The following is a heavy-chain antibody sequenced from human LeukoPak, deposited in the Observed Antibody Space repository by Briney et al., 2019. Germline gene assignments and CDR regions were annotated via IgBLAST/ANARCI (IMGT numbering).Heavy chain of an antibody. V-gene: IGHV3-15*01. CDR1: GFTFSNAW. J-gene: IGHJ3*02. Sequence: GGSLRLSCAASGFTFSNAWMSWVRQAPGKGLEWVGRIKSKTDGGTTDYAAPVKGRFTISRDDSKNTLYLQMNSLKTEDTAVYYCIRSYYYGSGRAPFEIWGQGTMVTVSS. CDR3: IRSYYYGSGRAPFEI. CDR2: IKSKTDGGTT. D-gene: IGHD3-10*01.